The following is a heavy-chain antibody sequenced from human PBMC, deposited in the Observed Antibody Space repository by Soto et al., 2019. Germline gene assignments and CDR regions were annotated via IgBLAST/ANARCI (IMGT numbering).Heavy chain of an antibody. J-gene: IGHJ5*02. CDR1: GYTFTGYY. V-gene: IGHV1-2*02. Sequence: ASVKVSCKASGYTFTGYYMHWVRQAPGQGLEWMGWINSNSGGTNYAQKFQGRVTMTRDTSISTAYMELSRLRSDDTAVYYCARELLAVAGPAFDPWGQGTLVTVSS. CDR3: ARELLAVAGPAFDP. CDR2: INSNSGGT. D-gene: IGHD6-19*01.